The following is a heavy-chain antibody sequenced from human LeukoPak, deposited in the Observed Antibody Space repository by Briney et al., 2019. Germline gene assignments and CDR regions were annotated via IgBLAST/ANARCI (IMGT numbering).Heavy chain of an antibody. D-gene: IGHD5-18*01. V-gene: IGHV4-59*01. CDR2: MQSTGKS. J-gene: IGHJ4*02. CDR1: GDSISTYH. CDR3: ARDKRHSYGRYLDH. Sequence: PSETLSLTCSVSGDSISTYHWNGCRRPPPKGLGGIGYMQSTGKSNYNPSLKSRVFMSVDTSKNQFVLNLRSVTAADTAVYYCARDKRHSYGRYLDHWGQGLLVTVSS.